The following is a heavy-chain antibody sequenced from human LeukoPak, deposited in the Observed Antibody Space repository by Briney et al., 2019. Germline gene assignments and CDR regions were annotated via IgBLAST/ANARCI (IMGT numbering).Heavy chain of an antibody. D-gene: IGHD2-21*02. Sequence: GASVKVSCKASGYTFTSYGISWVRQAPGQGLEGMGWISAYNGNTNYAQKLQGRVTMTTDTSTSTAYMELRSLRSDDTAVYYCAVTALTLPFDYWGQGTLVTVSS. CDR3: AVTALTLPFDY. CDR1: GYTFTSYG. J-gene: IGHJ4*02. V-gene: IGHV1-18*01. CDR2: ISAYNGNT.